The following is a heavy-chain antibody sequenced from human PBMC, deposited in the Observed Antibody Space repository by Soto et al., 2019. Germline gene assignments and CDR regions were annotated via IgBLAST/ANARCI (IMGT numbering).Heavy chain of an antibody. J-gene: IGHJ3*01. CDR3: AKALGLYCGGDCFDAFDA. D-gene: IGHD2-21*02. V-gene: IGHV3-23*01. Sequence: EVQLLESGGGLVQPGGSLRLSCAASGLTFNSYAMTWVRQAPGRGLEWVSGVDGSGFTSYHADSVKGRFTISRDNSLYLQMNSLRAEDTAVYYCAKALGLYCGGDCFDAFDAWGQGAMVSVSS. CDR2: VDGSGFTS. CDR1: GLTFNSYA.